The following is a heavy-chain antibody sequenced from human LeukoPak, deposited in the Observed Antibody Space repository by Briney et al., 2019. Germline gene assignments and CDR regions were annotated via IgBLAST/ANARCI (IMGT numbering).Heavy chain of an antibody. Sequence: GGSLRLSCAASRFTFTSYSMHWVRQAPGKGLEWVAFISPDGSIGNYADSVKGRFTISRDNSKNTVYLQINSLRPEDTALYHCAKDDHYDTSGHGWVFDIWGQGTVVTVSS. V-gene: IGHV3-30*18. D-gene: IGHD3-22*01. J-gene: IGHJ3*02. CDR3: AKDDHYDTSGHGWVFDI. CDR1: RFTFTSYS. CDR2: ISPDGSIG.